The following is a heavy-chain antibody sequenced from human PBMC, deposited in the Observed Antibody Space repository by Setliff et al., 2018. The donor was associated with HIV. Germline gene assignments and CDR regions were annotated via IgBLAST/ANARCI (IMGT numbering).Heavy chain of an antibody. V-gene: IGHV1-69*10. D-gene: IGHD3-22*01. J-gene: IGHJ6*02. CDR1: GGDFRNYA. CDR3: AREIGDYYDSSGYYPPTDYYYGMDV. CDR2: ILPLLNSP. Sequence: GASVKVSCKASGGDFRNYAISWVRQAPGQGLEWVGGILPLLNSPNFAQRFEGRVTMTTDTSTSTAYMELRSLRSDDTAVYYCAREIGDYYDSSGYYPPTDYYYGMDVWGQGTTVTVSS.